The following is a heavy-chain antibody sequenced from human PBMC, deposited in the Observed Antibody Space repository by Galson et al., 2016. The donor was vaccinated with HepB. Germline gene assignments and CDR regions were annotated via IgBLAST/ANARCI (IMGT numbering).Heavy chain of an antibody. Sequence: SLRLSCAASGFTFSGSAMYWVRQASGKGLEYVAHIRSKANNYATVYAASVKGRFTISRDDSKNTAYLQMNSLKTEDTAVYYCTSYRYWGQGTLVTVSS. CDR1: GFTFSGSA. CDR2: IRSKANNYAT. CDR3: TSYRY. D-gene: IGHD3-16*02. V-gene: IGHV3-73*01. J-gene: IGHJ4*02.